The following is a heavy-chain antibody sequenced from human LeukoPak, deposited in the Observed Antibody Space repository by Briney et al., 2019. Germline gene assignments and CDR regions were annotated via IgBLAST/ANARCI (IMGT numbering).Heavy chain of an antibody. J-gene: IGHJ3*02. Sequence: GGSLRLSCAASGFTFSDFYMSWIRQAPGKGLEWVSYISTGGSTIYYSDSVKGRFTISRDNAKNLLYLQMNSLRAEDTAVYFCARYSFQFTNSPLYHDAFDIWGQGMMVTVSS. D-gene: IGHD2-2*01. CDR3: ARYSFQFTNSPLYHDAFDI. V-gene: IGHV3-11*04. CDR1: GFTFSDFY. CDR2: ISTGGSTI.